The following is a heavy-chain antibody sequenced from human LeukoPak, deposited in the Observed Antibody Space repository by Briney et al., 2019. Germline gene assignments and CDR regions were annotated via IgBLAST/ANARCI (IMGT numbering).Heavy chain of an antibody. V-gene: IGHV1-2*02. CDR3: ARWGLGYCSSTSCYDVVDY. CDR1: GYTFTGYY. CDR2: INPNSGGT. D-gene: IGHD2-2*01. J-gene: IGHJ4*02. Sequence: GASVKVSCKASGYTFTGYYMHWVRQAPGQGLEWMGWINPNSGGTNYAQKLQGRVTMTRDTSISTAYMELSRLRSDDTAVYYCARWGLGYCSSTSCYDVVDYWGQGTLVTVSS.